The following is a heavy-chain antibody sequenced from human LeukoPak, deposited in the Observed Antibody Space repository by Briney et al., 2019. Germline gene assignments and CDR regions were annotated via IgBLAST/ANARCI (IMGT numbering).Heavy chain of an antibody. CDR2: ITYYGDIK. CDR3: ARDAQSGAHSDFDY. Sequence: PGTSLRLSCAASGFPFRNYAIHWVRQAPGEGLEWVEIITYYGDIKYYADSVKGRFTISRDNSQNTVFLQMNSLRPEDTAVYYCARDAQSGAHSDFDYWGQGTLVTVSS. V-gene: IGHV3-30-3*01. CDR1: GFPFRNYA. D-gene: IGHD1-26*01. J-gene: IGHJ4*02.